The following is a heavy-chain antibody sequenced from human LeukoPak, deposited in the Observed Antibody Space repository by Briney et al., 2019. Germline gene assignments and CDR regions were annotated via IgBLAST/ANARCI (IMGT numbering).Heavy chain of an antibody. J-gene: IGHJ5*02. CDR2: IIPIFGTA. CDR3: ARDLAIVVVPAAEDPNWFDP. CDR1: GGTFSSYA. D-gene: IGHD2-2*03. Sequence: SVKVSCKASGGTFSSYAISWVRQAPGQGLEWMGRIIPIFGTANYAQKFQGRVTITTDESTSTAYMELSSLRSEDTAVYYCARDLAIVVVPAAEDPNWFDPWGQGTLVTVSS. V-gene: IGHV1-69*05.